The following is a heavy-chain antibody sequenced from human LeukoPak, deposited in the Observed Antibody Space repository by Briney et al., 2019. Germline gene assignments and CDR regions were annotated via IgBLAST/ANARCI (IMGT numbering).Heavy chain of an antibody. CDR2: ISGGGDNT. V-gene: IGHV3-23*01. Sequence: GGSLRLSCAASGFTFNSYAMSWVRQASGKGLEWFSGISGGGDNTYYADSVKGRFTISRDTSKNMVYLEMNSLRAEDTAVYYCAKVGPGAARDYWGQGTLVTVSS. D-gene: IGHD2-15*01. J-gene: IGHJ4*02. CDR1: GFTFNSYA. CDR3: AKVGPGAARDY.